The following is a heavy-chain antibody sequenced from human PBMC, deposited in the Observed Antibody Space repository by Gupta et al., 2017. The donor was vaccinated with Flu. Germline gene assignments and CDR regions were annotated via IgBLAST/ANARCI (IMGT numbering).Heavy chain of an antibody. CDR2: IYTSGST. CDR3: ARGRGDSSSGWENWFDP. J-gene: IGHJ5*02. Sequence: QVQLQESGPGLVKPSQTLSLTCAVSGGSISSGGHYWSWIRQPAGKGLEWIGRIYTSGSTNYNLSLKSRVTISIDTSKNQFSLKLSSVTAADTAVYYCARGRGDSSSGWENWFDPWGRGILVTVS. D-gene: IGHD6-19*01. V-gene: IGHV4-61*02. CDR1: GGSISSGGHY.